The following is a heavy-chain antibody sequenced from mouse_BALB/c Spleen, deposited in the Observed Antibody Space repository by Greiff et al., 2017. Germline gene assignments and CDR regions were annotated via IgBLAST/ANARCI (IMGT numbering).Heavy chain of an antibody. D-gene: IGHD2-1*01. CDR1: GFTFSSYG. V-gene: IGHV5-6*01. Sequence: DVHLVESGGDLVKPGGSLKLSCAASGFTFSSYGMSWVRQTPDKRLEWVATISSGGSYTYYPDSVKGRFTISRDNAKNTLYLQMSSLKSEDTAMYYCARHTTVTAFDYWGQGTTLTVSS. CDR3: ARHTTVTAFDY. J-gene: IGHJ2*01. CDR2: ISSGGSYT.